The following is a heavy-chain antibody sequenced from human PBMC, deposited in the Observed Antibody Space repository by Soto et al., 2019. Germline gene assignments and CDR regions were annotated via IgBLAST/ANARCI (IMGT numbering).Heavy chain of an antibody. D-gene: IGHD2-15*01. J-gene: IGHJ4*02. V-gene: IGHV3-23*01. CDR1: GYTVWSSV. Sequence: GCSLGLGSAASGYTVWSSVMGWVRQGPGKGLEWVAVVSIGGSTHYADSVRGRFTISRDNSKNTLSLQMNSLTAEDTDVYFCAKRRGAGGHFDYSAEAALVTVSS. CDR2: VSIGGST. CDR3: AKRRGAGGHFDY.